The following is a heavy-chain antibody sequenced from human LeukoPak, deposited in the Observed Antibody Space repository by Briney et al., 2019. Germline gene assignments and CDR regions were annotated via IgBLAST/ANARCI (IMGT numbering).Heavy chain of an antibody. Sequence: PGGSLRLSCAASGFIFKNYAMTWVRQAPGKGLEWVSAISGSGGSTYYADSVKGRFTISRDNSKNTLYLQMNSLRAEDTAVYYCAKDRVTPFQHWGQGTLVTVSS. D-gene: IGHD4-23*01. J-gene: IGHJ1*01. CDR2: ISGSGGST. V-gene: IGHV3-23*01. CDR1: GFIFKNYA. CDR3: AKDRVTPFQH.